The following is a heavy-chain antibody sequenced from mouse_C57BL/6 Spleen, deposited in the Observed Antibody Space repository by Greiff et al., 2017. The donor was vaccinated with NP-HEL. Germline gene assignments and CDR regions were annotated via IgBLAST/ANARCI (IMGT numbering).Heavy chain of an antibody. D-gene: IGHD2-5*01. J-gene: IGHJ4*01. CDR3: ARSYYSNYGEGAMDY. V-gene: IGHV1-82*01. CDR1: GYTFTDYY. Sequence: VQLQQSGPVLVKPGASVKMSCKASGYTFTDYYMNWVKQRPGKGLEWIGRIYPGDGDTNYNGKFKGKATLTADKSSSTAYMQLSSLTSEDSAVYFCARSYYSNYGEGAMDYWGQGTSVTVSS. CDR2: IYPGDGDT.